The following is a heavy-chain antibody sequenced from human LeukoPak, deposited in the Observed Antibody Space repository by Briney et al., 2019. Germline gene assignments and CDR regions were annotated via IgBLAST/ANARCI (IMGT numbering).Heavy chain of an antibody. J-gene: IGHJ4*02. CDR3: ARDSEHGGLY. CDR1: GGSISSHY. Sequence: SEALSLTCTVSGGSISSHYWNWIRQPAGKGLEWIGRIYTSGSTNYNPSLKSRVTMSVDTSKNQSSLKLNSVTAADTAVYYCARDSEHGGLYWGQGTLVTVSS. V-gene: IGHV4-4*07. D-gene: IGHD2-15*01. CDR2: IYTSGST.